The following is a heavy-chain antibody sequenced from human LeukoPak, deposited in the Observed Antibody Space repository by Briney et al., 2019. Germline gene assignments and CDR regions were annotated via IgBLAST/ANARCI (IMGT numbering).Heavy chain of an antibody. CDR1: GFTFGDYV. CDR2: IRSKVYGGTT. Sequence: GGSLRLSCRASGFTFGDYVMTWVRQAPGKGLEWVGFIRSKVYGGTTEYAASVKGRFIISRDDSKSIAYLQMNSLKTEDTAVYYCTRDYGGFDYWGPGTLVTVSS. J-gene: IGHJ4*02. D-gene: IGHD4-23*01. V-gene: IGHV3-49*04. CDR3: TRDYGGFDY.